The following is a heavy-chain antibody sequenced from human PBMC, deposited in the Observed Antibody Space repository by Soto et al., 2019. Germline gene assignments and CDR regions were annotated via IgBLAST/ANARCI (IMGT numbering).Heavy chain of an antibody. CDR2: IYYSGST. CDR3: ARAITIFGVVKSRSYYMDV. V-gene: IGHV4-59*01. D-gene: IGHD3-3*01. J-gene: IGHJ6*03. CDR1: GGSISSYY. Sequence: SETLSLTCTVSGGSISSYYWSWIRQPPGKGPEWIGYIYYSGSTNYNPSLKSRVTISVDTSKNQFSLKLSSVTAADTAVYYCARAITIFGVVKSRSYYMDVWGKGTTVTVSS.